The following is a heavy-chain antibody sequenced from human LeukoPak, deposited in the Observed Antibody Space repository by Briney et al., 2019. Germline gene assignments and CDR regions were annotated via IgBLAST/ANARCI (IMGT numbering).Heavy chain of an antibody. D-gene: IGHD5-18*01. CDR1: GYTFTSYG. Sequence: ASVKVSCKASGYTFTSYGINWVRQATGQGLEWMGWMNPDSANTGYAQKFQGRVTMTGNTSISTAYMELSSLRSEDTAVYYCARGLRGYSYGYLTSFDYWGQGTLVTVSS. V-gene: IGHV1-8*02. CDR2: MNPDSANT. J-gene: IGHJ4*01. CDR3: ARGLRGYSYGYLTSFDY.